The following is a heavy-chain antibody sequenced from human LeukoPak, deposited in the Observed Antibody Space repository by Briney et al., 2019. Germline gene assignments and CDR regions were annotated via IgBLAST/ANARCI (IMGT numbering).Heavy chain of an antibody. CDR3: ARGPSTMVRGVNPYYYYGMDV. CDR1: GFTFSSYW. J-gene: IGHJ6*02. CDR2: IKQDGSEK. V-gene: IGHV3-7*01. Sequence: PGGSLRLSCAASGFTFSSYWMSWVRQAPGKGLEWVAKIKQDGSEKYYVDSVKGRFTISRDNAKNSLYLQMNSLRAEDTAVYYCARGPSTMVRGVNPYYYYGMDVWGQGTTVTVSS. D-gene: IGHD3-10*01.